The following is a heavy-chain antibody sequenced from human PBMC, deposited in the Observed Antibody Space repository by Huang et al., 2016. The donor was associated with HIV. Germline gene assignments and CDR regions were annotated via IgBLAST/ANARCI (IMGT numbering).Heavy chain of an antibody. D-gene: IGHD3-22*01. CDR2: IRSKDYSDKT. Sequence: EVQFVESGGGLVKPGRSLRLSCTASGFTFGNYGMSWFRQATGKGLEWVGFIRSKDYSDKTEYAASVKGRFTISRDDSKSIAYLQMNSLKPEDTAVYYCTRDSVYPNYYDGSGFYFDYWGQGTLVTVSS. CDR3: TRDSVYPNYYDGSGFYFDY. J-gene: IGHJ4*02. CDR1: GFTFGNYG. V-gene: IGHV3-49*05.